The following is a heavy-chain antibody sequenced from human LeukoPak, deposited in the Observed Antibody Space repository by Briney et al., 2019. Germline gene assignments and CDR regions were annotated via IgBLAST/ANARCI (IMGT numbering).Heavy chain of an antibody. J-gene: IGHJ4*02. CDR3: ARGLPSITMIVVGVYFDY. CDR1: GYTFTSYG. V-gene: IGHV1-18*01. D-gene: IGHD3-22*01. CDR2: ISAYNGNT. Sequence: ASVKVSCKASGYTFTSYGISWVRQAPGQGLEWMGWISAYNGNTNYAQKLQGRVTMTTDTSTSTAYMELRSLGSDDTAVYYCARGLPSITMIVVGVYFDYWGQGTLVTVSS.